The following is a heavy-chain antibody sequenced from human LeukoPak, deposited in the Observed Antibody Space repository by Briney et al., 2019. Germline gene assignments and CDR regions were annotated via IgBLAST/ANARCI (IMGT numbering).Heavy chain of an antibody. J-gene: IGHJ4*02. CDR3: ARDLGSGWYVGSFDY. D-gene: IGHD6-19*01. CDR2: IYYSGST. CDR1: GGSISSYY. Sequence: SETLSLTCTVSGGSISSYYWSWIRQPPGKGLEWIGYIYYSGSTNHNPSLKSRVTISVDTSKNQFSLKLSSVTAADTAVYYCARDLGSGWYVGSFDYWAREPWSPSPQ. V-gene: IGHV4-59*01.